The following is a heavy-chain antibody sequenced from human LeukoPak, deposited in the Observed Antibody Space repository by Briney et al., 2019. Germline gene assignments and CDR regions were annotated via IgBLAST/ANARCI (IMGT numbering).Heavy chain of an antibody. CDR3: ARGFRGGPDY. V-gene: IGHV3-20*01. Sequence: SGGSLRLSCAASGFTFDNYGMSWVRQAPGKGLEWVSGINWNGGSTGYADSVKGRFTISRDNAKNSLYLQMNSLRAEDTALYHCARGFRGGPDYWGQGTLVTVSS. D-gene: IGHD2/OR15-2a*01. J-gene: IGHJ4*02. CDR2: INWNGGST. CDR1: GFTFDNYG.